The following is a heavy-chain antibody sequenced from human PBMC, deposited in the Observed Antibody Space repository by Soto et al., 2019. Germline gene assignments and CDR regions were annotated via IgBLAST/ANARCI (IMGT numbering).Heavy chain of an antibody. CDR2: INPNSGGT. D-gene: IGHD2-2*01. V-gene: IGHV1-2*04. CDR3: AGGRSDIVVVPAVCFDY. CDR1: GYTFTGYY. J-gene: IGHJ4*02. Sequence: GASVKVSCKASGYTFTGYYMHWVRQAPGQGLEWMGWINPNSGGTNYAQKFQGWVTMTRDTSISTAYMELSRLRSDDTAVYYCAGGRSDIVVVPAVCFDYWGQGTLVTVSS.